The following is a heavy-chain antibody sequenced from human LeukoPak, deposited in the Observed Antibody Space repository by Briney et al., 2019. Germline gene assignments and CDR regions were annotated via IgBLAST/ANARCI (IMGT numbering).Heavy chain of an antibody. Sequence: SETLSLTCSVSGGSISSGGYYWSWIRQPPGKGLEWIGYIYYSGSTNYNPSLKSRVTISVDTSKNQFSLKLSSVTAADTAVYYCARDSSSGWFSHYYYGMDVWGQGTTVTVSS. D-gene: IGHD6-19*01. CDR2: IYYSGST. CDR3: ARDSSSGWFSHYYYGMDV. J-gene: IGHJ6*02. CDR1: GGSISSGGYY. V-gene: IGHV4-61*08.